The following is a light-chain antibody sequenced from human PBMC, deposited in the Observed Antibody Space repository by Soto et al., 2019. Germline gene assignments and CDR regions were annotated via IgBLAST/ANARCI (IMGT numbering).Light chain of an antibody. CDR3: SSYTPSSSYV. CDR2: DVT. J-gene: IGLJ1*01. Sequence: QSVLTQPASVSGSPGQSITISCTGTSSDVGGYIYVSWYQQHPGKAPKLMIYDVTSRPSGVSYRFSGSKSGNTASLTISGLQAEDEADYYCSSYTPSSSYVFGTGTKVTGL. V-gene: IGLV2-14*01. CDR1: SSDVGGYIY.